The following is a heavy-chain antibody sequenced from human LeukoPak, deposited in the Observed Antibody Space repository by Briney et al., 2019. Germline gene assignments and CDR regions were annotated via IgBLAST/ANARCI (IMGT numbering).Heavy chain of an antibody. CDR2: INPNSGGT. J-gene: IGHJ4*02. D-gene: IGHD3-22*01. Sequence: ASVKVSCKASGYTFTSYHMHWVRQAPGQGLEWMGWINPNSGGTNYALKFQGRVTMTRDTSISTAYMELSRLRFDDTAVYYCASGSSYDSSGRGFDYWGQGTLVTVSS. V-gene: IGHV1-2*02. CDR1: GYTFTSYH. CDR3: ASGSSYDSSGRGFDY.